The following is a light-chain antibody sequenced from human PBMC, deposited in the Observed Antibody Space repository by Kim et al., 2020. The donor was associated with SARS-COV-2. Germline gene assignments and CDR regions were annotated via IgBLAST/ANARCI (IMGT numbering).Light chain of an antibody. J-gene: IGKJ4*01. Sequence: DIQMTQSPSSLSASVGDRVTITCRASQSISSYLNWYQQKPGKAPKLLIYPASSLQSGVPSRFSGSGSGTDFTLTISSLQPEDFATYYCQQSYSTPLLTFGGGTKLEI. CDR3: QQSYSTPLLT. CDR1: QSISSY. V-gene: IGKV1-39*01. CDR2: PAS.